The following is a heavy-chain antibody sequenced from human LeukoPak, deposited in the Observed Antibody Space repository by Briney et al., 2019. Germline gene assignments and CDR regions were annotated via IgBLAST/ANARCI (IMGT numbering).Heavy chain of an antibody. CDR3: AKSLLTTATGTGRAFDI. V-gene: IGHV3-33*06. J-gene: IGHJ3*02. D-gene: IGHD1-1*01. CDR2: IWYDGSNE. CDR1: GFSFGTYS. Sequence: GGSLRLSCVVSGFSFGTYSMHWARQVPGKGLEWVAVIWYDGSNEDYADSVKGRFTISRDNSKNTLYLQMNSLRAEDSAEYYCAKSLLTTATGTGRAFDIWGQGTMVTVSA.